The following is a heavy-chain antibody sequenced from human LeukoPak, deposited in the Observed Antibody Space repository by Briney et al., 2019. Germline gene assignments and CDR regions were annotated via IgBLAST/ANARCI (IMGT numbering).Heavy chain of an antibody. V-gene: IGHV3-74*01. Sequence: PGGSLGLSCAASGFTFSSYWMHWVRQAPGKGLVWVSRINSDGSSTSYADSVKGRFTISRDNAKNTLYLQMNSLRAEDTAVYYCAREEYSSSPFDYWGQGTLVTVSS. CDR3: AREEYSSSPFDY. D-gene: IGHD6-6*01. CDR1: GFTFSSYW. J-gene: IGHJ4*02. CDR2: INSDGSST.